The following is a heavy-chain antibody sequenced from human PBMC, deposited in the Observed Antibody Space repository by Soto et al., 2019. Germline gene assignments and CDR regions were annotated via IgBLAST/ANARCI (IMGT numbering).Heavy chain of an antibody. J-gene: IGHJ4*02. CDR2: INHSGSI. Sequence: NPSETLSLTCAVYGGSFSGYYWSWIRQPPGKGLEWIGEINHSGSINYNPSLKSRVTISVDTSKNQFSLKLRSVTAADTAVYYCARGAPYDYVWGSYRSGVLCYSGQGPLVTVSS. CDR3: ARGAPYDYVWGSYRSGVLCY. D-gene: IGHD3-16*02. V-gene: IGHV4-34*01. CDR1: GGSFSGYY.